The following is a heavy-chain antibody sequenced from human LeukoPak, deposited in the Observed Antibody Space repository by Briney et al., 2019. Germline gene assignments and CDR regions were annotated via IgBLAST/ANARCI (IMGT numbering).Heavy chain of an antibody. CDR1: GFTVNNNY. V-gene: IGHV3-48*02. CDR3: ARDGWYYFDY. Sequence: GGSLRLSCAASGFTVNNNYMNWVRQAPGKGLEWVSYISSSGSTIYYADSVKGRFTISRDNAKNSLYLQMNSLRDEDTAVYYCARDGWYYFDYWGQGTLVTVSS. CDR2: ISSSGSTI. J-gene: IGHJ4*02. D-gene: IGHD6-19*01.